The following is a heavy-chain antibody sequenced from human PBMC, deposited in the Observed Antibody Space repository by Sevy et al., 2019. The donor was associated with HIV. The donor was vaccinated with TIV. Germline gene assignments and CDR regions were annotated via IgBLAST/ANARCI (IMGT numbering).Heavy chain of an antibody. Sequence: GGSLSLSCAASGFTVSSNYMSWVRQAPGKGLEWVSVIYSGGSTYYADSVKGRFTISRDNSKNTLYLQMNSLRAEDTAVYYCARSPRHYYGMDVWGQGTTVTVSS. CDR3: ARSPRHYYGMDV. CDR1: GFTVSSNY. CDR2: IYSGGST. J-gene: IGHJ6*02. V-gene: IGHV3-66*01.